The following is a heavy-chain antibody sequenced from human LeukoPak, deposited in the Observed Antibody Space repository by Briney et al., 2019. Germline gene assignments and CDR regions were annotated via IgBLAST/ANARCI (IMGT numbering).Heavy chain of an antibody. CDR1: GYTFTDYY. D-gene: IGHD3-22*01. CDR3: ARSDDSSGPKEYFFDY. V-gene: IGHV1-46*01. CDR2: INPSGGST. Sequence: ASVKVSCKASGYTFTDYYMHWVRQAPGQGLEWMGIINPSGGSTSYAQKFQGRVTMTRDTSTSIVYMELSSLRSEDTAVYYCARSDDSSGPKEYFFDYWGQGTLVTVSS. J-gene: IGHJ4*02.